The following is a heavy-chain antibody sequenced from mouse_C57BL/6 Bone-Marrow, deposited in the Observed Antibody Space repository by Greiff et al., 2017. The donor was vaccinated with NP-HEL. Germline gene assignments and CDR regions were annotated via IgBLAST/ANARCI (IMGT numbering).Heavy chain of an antibody. CDR2: INPSNGGT. CDR1: GYTFTSYW. J-gene: IGHJ3*01. D-gene: IGHD1-1*01. CDR3: ARSDYYGSRFAY. Sequence: VQLQQPGTELVKPGASVKLSCKASGYTFTSYWMHWVKQRPGQGLEWIGNINPSNGGTNYNEKFKGKATLTADKSSSTAYMQLSSLTSEDSAVYFCARSDYYGSRFAYWGQGTLVTVSA. V-gene: IGHV1-53*01.